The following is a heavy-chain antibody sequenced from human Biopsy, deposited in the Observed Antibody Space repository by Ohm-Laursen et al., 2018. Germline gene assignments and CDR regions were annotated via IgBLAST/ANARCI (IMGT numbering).Heavy chain of an antibody. CDR1: GDSVSSNTVA. J-gene: IGHJ3*02. CDR3: ARGRYAAFDI. D-gene: IGHD3-9*01. V-gene: IGHV6-1*01. Sequence: ATQTLTLTCAISGDSVSSNTVAWNWIRQSPSRGLEWLGRTIYRSKWSNDYAVSVKNRITIDPDTSKNQFSLQLNSVTPEDTAIYYCARGRYAAFDIWGQGTKVTISS. CDR2: TIYRSKWSN.